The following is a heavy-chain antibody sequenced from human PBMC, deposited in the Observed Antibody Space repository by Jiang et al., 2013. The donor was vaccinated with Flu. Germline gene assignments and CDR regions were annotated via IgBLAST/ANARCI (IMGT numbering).Heavy chain of an antibody. CDR3: ARVTTNSHSYAMDV. J-gene: IGHJ6*02. CDR2: IYNTGRS. CDR1: GGSVSSGGSS. Sequence: GGSVSSGGSSWSWIRQPPGKGLEWIGYIYNTGRSYYNPSLKSRVAISADSSKNQVSLSLSSVTAADTAVYYCARVTTNSHSYAMDVWGQGTTVTVSS. V-gene: IGHV4-30-2*01. D-gene: IGHD4-23*01.